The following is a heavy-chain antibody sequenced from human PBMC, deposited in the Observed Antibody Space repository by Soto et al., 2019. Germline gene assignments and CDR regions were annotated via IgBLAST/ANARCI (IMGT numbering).Heavy chain of an antibody. CDR1: GFSLSTSGMC. J-gene: IGHJ6*02. V-gene: IGHV2-70*11. Sequence: SGPTLVNPTQTLTLTCTFSGFSLSTSGMCVSWIRQPPGKALEWLARIDWDDDKYYSTSLKTRLTISKDTSKNQVVLTMTNMDPVDTATYYCARIRGITWHHNSYDGMDVWAQGTTVTGSS. D-gene: IGHD3-16*01. CDR3: ARIRGITWHHNSYDGMDV. CDR2: IDWDDDK.